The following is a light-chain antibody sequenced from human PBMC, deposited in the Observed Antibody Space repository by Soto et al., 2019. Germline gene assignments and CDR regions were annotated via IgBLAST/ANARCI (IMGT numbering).Light chain of an antibody. CDR1: QIIGTN. J-gene: IGKJ2*01. Sequence: ENVLTQSPATLSVSPGKRATLSCRTSQIIGTNLAWYQQKPGQAPRLLIYGAFIRAPGFPVRFRGTGSGSEFTLTISSLPTEDGALYYCQQYDKWPYTFGQGTNLEIK. CDR2: GAF. V-gene: IGKV3-15*01. CDR3: QQYDKWPYT.